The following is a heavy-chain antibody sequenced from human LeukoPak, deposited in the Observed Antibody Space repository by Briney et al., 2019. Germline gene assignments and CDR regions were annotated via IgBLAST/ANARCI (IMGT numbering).Heavy chain of an antibody. CDR3: AKDGSLWFGEAPTDY. J-gene: IGHJ4*02. V-gene: IGHV3-30*02. D-gene: IGHD3-10*01. CDR1: GFTFSSYG. Sequence: GGSLRLSCAASGFTFSSYGMHWVRQAPGKGLESVAFIRYDGSNKYYADSVKGRFTISRDNSKNTLYLQMNSLRAEDTAVYYCAKDGSLWFGEAPTDYWGQGTLVTVSS. CDR2: IRYDGSNK.